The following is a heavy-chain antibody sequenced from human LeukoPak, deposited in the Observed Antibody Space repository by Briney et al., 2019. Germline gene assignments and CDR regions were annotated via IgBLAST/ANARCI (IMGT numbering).Heavy chain of an antibody. Sequence: ASVKVSCKASGYTFTDYLMHWVRQAPGQGLEWMGWINPNSGGTSSAQKFQGRVTMTRDTSISTAYMELSTLRSDDTAVYYCARDDLSWYSGIDYWGQEVLVTVSS. V-gene: IGHV1-2*02. CDR3: ARDDLSWYSGIDY. J-gene: IGHJ4*02. D-gene: IGHD6-13*01. CDR2: INPNSGGT. CDR1: GYTFTDYL.